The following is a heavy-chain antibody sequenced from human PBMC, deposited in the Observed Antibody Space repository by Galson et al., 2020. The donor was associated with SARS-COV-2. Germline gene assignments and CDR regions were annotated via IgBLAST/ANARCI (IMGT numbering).Heavy chain of an antibody. CDR3: ARKGGVAASGTGVSAPYFDY. V-gene: IGHV3-30-3*01. Sequence: GGSLRLSCATSGFSFSRNAMYWVRQAPGKGLEWVAVISSDGSNKYYADSVKGRFTISRDNSKNTLYLQMNSLRAEDTAVYYCARKGGVAASGTGVSAPYFDYWGQGTLVTVSS. D-gene: IGHD6-13*01. J-gene: IGHJ4*02. CDR2: ISSDGSNK. CDR1: GFSFSRNA.